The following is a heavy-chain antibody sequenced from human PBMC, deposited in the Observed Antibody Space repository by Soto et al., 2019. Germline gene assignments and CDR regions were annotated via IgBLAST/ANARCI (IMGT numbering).Heavy chain of an antibody. Sequence: QVQLVQSGAEVKKPGASVKVSCQTSGYTFTSYYIHWVRQAPGQGLDWMGLVNPNGGSPSYAQKFQGRVIMTRDTSTSTVYMEVNSLTSEDTAVYFCTRALGSMTTVTPDLNGTTSLFDYWGQGTLVTVSS. CDR2: VNPNGGSP. D-gene: IGHD1-7*01. V-gene: IGHV1-46*01. CDR3: TRALGSMTTVTPDLNGTTSLFDY. J-gene: IGHJ4*02. CDR1: GYTFTSYY.